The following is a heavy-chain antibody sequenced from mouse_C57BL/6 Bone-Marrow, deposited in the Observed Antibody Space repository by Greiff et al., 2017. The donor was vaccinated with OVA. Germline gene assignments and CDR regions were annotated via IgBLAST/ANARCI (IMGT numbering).Heavy chain of an antibody. J-gene: IGHJ1*03. CDR1: GFSLTSYG. Sequence: QVQLKESGPGLVQPSQSLSITCTVSGFSLTSYGVHWVRQPPGKGLEWLGVIWSGGSTDYNAAFISRLSISKDNSKSQVFFKMNSLQADDTAIYYCAKIITTVVATNWYFDVWGTGTTVTVSS. CDR3: AKIITTVVATNWYFDV. V-gene: IGHV2-4*01. D-gene: IGHD1-1*01. CDR2: IWSGGST.